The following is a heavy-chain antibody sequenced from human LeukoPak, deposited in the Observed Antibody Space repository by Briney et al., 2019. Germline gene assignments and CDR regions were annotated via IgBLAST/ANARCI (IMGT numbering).Heavy chain of an antibody. J-gene: IGHJ4*02. CDR3: ASYCSGGSCYSVAFDI. CDR1: GGSISSYY. CDR2: IYYSGST. D-gene: IGHD2-15*01. V-gene: IGHV4-59*01. Sequence: SETLSLTCTVSGGSISSYYWSWIRQPPGKGLEWIGYIYYSGSTNYNPSLKSRVTISVDTSKNQFSLKLSSVTAADTAVYYCASYCSGGSCYSVAFDIWGQGTLVTVSS.